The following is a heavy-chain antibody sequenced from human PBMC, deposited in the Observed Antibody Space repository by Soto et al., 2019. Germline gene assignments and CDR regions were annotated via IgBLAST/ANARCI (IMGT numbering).Heavy chain of an antibody. Sequence: GGSLRLSCAASGFTFSSYAMSWVRQAPGKGLEWVSAISGSGGSTYYADSVKGRFTITRDNSKNTLYLQMNSLRAEDTAVYYCATEGQLAGAFDIWGQGTMVTVSS. CDR2: ISGSGGST. CDR1: GFTFSSYA. CDR3: ATEGQLAGAFDI. J-gene: IGHJ3*02. V-gene: IGHV3-23*01. D-gene: IGHD1-1*01.